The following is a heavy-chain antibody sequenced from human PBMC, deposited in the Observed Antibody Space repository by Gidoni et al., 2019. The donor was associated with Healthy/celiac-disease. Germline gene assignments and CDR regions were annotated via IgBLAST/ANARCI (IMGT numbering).Heavy chain of an antibody. V-gene: IGHV1-69*04. CDR2: IIPILGIA. Sequence: QVQLVQAGAEMKKPGSSVKVSCKASGGTFSSYALSWVRQAPGQGLDWMGRIIPILGIANYAQKFQGRVTITADKSTSTAYMELSSLRSEDTAVYYCARGTTGAIDYWGQGTLVTVSS. CDR1: GGTFSSYA. CDR3: ARGTTGAIDY. J-gene: IGHJ4*02. D-gene: IGHD1-1*01.